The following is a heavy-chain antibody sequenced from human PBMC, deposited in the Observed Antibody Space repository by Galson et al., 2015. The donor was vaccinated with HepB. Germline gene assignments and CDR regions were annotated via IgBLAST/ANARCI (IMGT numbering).Heavy chain of an antibody. V-gene: IGHV1-8*01. CDR1: GGTFTSYD. Sequence: SVKVSCKASGGTFTSYDINWVRQATGQGLEWMGWMNPNSGNTGYAQKFQGRVTMTRNTSISTAYMELSSLRSEDTAVYYCARGAVVPAAMGIDYWGQGTLVTVSS. D-gene: IGHD2-2*01. CDR3: ARGAVVPAAMGIDY. J-gene: IGHJ4*02. CDR2: MNPNSGNT.